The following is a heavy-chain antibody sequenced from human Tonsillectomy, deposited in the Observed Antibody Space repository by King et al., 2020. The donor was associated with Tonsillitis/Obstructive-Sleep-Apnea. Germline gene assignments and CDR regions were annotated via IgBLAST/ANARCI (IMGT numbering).Heavy chain of an antibody. CDR3: ARGPQFRIAAAGDAFDI. CDR1: GFTFNSYV. Sequence: LVESGGGVVQPGRYLRISCAASGFTFNSYVMHSVRQSPAKGLEWVAVIWYDVSNKNYAESVKGRFTIARDNSQKTLYLQMNSLRAEDTAVYYCARGPQFRIAAAGDAFDIWGQGTMVTVSS. V-gene: IGHV3-33*01. J-gene: IGHJ3*02. D-gene: IGHD6-13*01. CDR2: IWYDVSNK.